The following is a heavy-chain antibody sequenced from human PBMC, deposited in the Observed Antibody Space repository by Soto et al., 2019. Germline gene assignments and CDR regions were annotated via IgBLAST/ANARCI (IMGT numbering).Heavy chain of an antibody. J-gene: IGHJ3*01. Sequence: PGGSLRLSCAASEFTLSSYSMNWVRQAPGKGLEWVSFMSSSSNYIYYTDSVKGRFTISRDSARNSLYLQMNSLRVEDTAVYYCVRGGYDIWSGFADAFDVWGQGTVVTVSS. V-gene: IGHV3-21*01. CDR2: MSSSSNYI. CDR1: EFTLSSYS. CDR3: VRGGYDIWSGFADAFDV. D-gene: IGHD3-3*01.